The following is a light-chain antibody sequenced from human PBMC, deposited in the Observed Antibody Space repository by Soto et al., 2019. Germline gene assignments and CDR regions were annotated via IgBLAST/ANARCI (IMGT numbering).Light chain of an antibody. V-gene: IGKV1-5*03. CDR2: DGS. CDR3: QQYKTYSRT. Sequence: DIQMTQSPSTLSASVGDRVTITCRASQSINTWLAWYQQKPGEAPKLLIYDGSTLERGVPSRFSGSGSGTEFTLTISSLQHDDFATLYCQQYKTYSRTFGQGTKVEAK. CDR1: QSINTW. J-gene: IGKJ1*01.